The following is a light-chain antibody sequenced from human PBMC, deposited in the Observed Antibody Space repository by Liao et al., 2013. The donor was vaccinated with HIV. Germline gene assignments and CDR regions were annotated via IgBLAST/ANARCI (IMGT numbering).Light chain of an antibody. CDR1: NFGSKS. Sequence: SHVLTQPPSLSVAPGKTARITCGGNNFGSKSVHWYQQKPGQAPVLVIYYDSDRPSGIPERFSGSNSENTATLTISRVEAGDEADYYCQVWDSNRDLVLFGGGTKLAVL. CDR2: YDS. CDR3: QVWDSNRDLVL. V-gene: IGLV3-21*01. J-gene: IGLJ2*01.